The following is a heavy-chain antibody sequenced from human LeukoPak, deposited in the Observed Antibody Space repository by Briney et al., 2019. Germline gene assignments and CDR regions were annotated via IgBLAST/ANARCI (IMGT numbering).Heavy chain of an antibody. V-gene: IGHV3-74*01. CDR2: IYIDGSST. CDR3: AKIPGSYDFWSGYYDDAFDI. D-gene: IGHD3-3*01. J-gene: IGHJ3*02. CDR1: GFTFSTYW. Sequence: PGGSLRLSCAASGFTFSTYWMHWVRQAPGKGLVWVSRIYIDGSSTNYADSVKGRFTVSRDNAKNTLYLQMNSLRAEDTAVYYCAKIPGSYDFWSGYYDDAFDIWGQGTMVTVSS.